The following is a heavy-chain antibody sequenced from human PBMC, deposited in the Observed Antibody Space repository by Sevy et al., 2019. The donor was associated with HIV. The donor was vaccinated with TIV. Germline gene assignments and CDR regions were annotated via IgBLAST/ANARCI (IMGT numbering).Heavy chain of an antibody. CDR3: AREGCTRPHDY. CDR1: GINFNIYS. CDR2: LSFGCGKI. D-gene: IGHD2-8*01. Sequence: GGSLRLSCVVSGINFNIYSMSWVRQAPGKGLEWVSTLSFGCGKINYADSVKGRFIISRDDSKNTLYLQMNSLRAEDTAVYFCAREGCTRPHDYWGQGTLVTVSS. J-gene: IGHJ4*02. V-gene: IGHV3-23*01.